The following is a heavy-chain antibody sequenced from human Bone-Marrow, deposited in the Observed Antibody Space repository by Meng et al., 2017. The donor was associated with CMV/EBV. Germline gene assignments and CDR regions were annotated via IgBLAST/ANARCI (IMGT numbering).Heavy chain of an antibody. CDR1: GGSISSSSYY. CDR2: IYYSGST. CDR3: ARTCDIRQYDAFDI. Sequence: SETLSLTCTVSGGSISSSSYYWGWIRQPPGKGLEWIGSIYYSGSTYYNPSLKSRVTISVDTSKNQFSLKLSSVTAADTAVYYCARTCDIRQYDAFDIWCQGTMVSVSS. J-gene: IGHJ3*02. V-gene: IGHV4-39*07. D-gene: IGHD1-1*01.